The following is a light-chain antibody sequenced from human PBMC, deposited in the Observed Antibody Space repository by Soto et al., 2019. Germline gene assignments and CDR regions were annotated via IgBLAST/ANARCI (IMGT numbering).Light chain of an antibody. J-gene: IGKJ1*01. V-gene: IGKV1-5*03. CDR3: XXXXXFAT. CDR1: QSISSW. Sequence: DIQMTQSPSTLSASVGDRVTITCRASQSISSWLTWYQQKAGQAPKLLIYKASIVESGVPSRFRGSGSGTEFTLTISSLXPDXXXTXXXXXXXXFATFGQGTRVEVK. CDR2: KAS.